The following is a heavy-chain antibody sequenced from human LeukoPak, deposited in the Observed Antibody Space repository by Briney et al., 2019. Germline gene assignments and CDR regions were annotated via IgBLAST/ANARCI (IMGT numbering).Heavy chain of an antibody. D-gene: IGHD3-22*01. Sequence: PGGSLRHSCAASGFTFRSHGMHGVRQAPGKGLEWVAVIWYDGSNKYYANSVKGRFTISRDNSKNTLYLQMNTLRAEDTAVYYCAKYYYDSSGYYGYYYYMDVWGKGTTVTVSS. CDR3: AKYYYDSSGYYGYYYYMDV. V-gene: IGHV3-33*06. J-gene: IGHJ6*03. CDR1: GFTFRSHG. CDR2: IWYDGSNK.